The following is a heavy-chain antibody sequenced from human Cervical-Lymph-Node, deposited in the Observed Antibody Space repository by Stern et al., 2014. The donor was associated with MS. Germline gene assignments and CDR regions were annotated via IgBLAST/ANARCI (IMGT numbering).Heavy chain of an antibody. Sequence: QLVESGSGLVRPSQTLSLTCTVSGGSVSSGGYTLSWLRQPPGKGLAWIGYIHEDERSYYNPSLKSRVTISIDRSKNQFSLRLSSMTAADTALYYCARVVRFLEWVPFDPWGQGILVTVSS. CDR3: ARVVRFLEWVPFDP. D-gene: IGHD3-3*01. V-gene: IGHV4-30-2*01. CDR1: GGSVSSGGYT. J-gene: IGHJ5*02. CDR2: IHEDERS.